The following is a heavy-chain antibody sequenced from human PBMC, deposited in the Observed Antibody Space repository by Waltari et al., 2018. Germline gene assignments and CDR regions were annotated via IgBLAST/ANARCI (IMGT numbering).Heavy chain of an antibody. CDR2: IKQDGSEK. D-gene: IGHD6-19*01. J-gene: IGHJ4*02. V-gene: IGHV3-7*01. CDR3: ARSRWLRWGYFDY. CDR1: GFTFSSYW. Sequence: EVQLVESGGGLVQPGGSLRLSCAASGFTFSSYWMSWVLQAPGKGLEWVANIKQDGSEKYYVDSVKGRFTISRDNAKNSLYLQMNSLRAEDTAVYYCARSRWLRWGYFDYWGQGTLVTVSS.